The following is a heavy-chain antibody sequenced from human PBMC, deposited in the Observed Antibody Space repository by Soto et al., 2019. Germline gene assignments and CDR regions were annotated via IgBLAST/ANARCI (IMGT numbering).Heavy chain of an antibody. CDR1: GGSFSGYY. D-gene: IGHD5-18*01. V-gene: IGHV4-34*01. J-gene: IGHJ4*02. CDR2: INHSGRT. CDR3: ARMDTAMALACYY. Sequence: QVQLQQWGAGLLKPSETLSLTCAVYGGSFSGYYWSWIRQPPRKGLEWIGEINHSGRTNYNPSLKIQVAISVDSSKNQFSLELSSVTAAATAVYYCARMDTAMALACYYWGQGTLVVVSS.